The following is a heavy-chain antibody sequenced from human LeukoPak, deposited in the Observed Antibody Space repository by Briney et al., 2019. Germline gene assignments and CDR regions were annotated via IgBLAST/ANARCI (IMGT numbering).Heavy chain of an antibody. Sequence: SETLSLTCTVSGGSISNYYGSWIRQPAGKGLEWIGRIYTSGSTNYNPSPKSRITMSVDTSKNQFSLKLSSVTAADTAVYYCARDSSRTFGYWGQGTLVTVSS. D-gene: IGHD2-2*01. J-gene: IGHJ4*02. V-gene: IGHV4-4*07. CDR3: ARDSSRTFGY. CDR1: GGSISNYY. CDR2: IYTSGST.